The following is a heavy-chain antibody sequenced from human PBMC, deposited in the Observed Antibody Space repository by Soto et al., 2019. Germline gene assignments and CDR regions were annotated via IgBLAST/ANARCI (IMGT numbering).Heavy chain of an antibody. CDR3: ATVKYSRFSDY. CDR1: GFTFSGYT. Sequence: EVQLVESGGDSVQPGGSLRLSCAASGFTFSGYTMSWVRQSPGKGLEWVSYISSSSSIIYYADSVKGRFTISRDNAKNSLYLQMNSLRAGDTAVYYCATVKYSRFSDYWGQGTLVTVSS. D-gene: IGHD6-6*01. V-gene: IGHV3-48*01. CDR2: ISSSSSII. J-gene: IGHJ4*02.